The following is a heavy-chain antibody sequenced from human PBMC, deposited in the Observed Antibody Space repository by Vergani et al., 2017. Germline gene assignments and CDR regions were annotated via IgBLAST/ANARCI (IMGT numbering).Heavy chain of an antibody. Sequence: EVQLVESRGVLVQPGGSLRLSCAASGFTFSSYAMSWVRQAPGKGLEWVSAISGSGGSTYYADSVKGRFTISRDNSKNTLYLQMNSLRAEDTGVYYCAREAYVGSGSYIGGMDVWGQGTTVTVSS. V-gene: IGHV3-23*04. D-gene: IGHD3-10*01. CDR2: ISGSGGST. CDR1: GFTFSSYA. CDR3: AREAYVGSGSYIGGMDV. J-gene: IGHJ6*02.